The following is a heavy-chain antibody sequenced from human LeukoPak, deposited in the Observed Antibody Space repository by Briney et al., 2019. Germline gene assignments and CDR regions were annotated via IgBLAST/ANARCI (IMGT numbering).Heavy chain of an antibody. D-gene: IGHD1-26*01. CDR1: GGSFSGYY. V-gene: IGHV4-34*01. CDR2: INHSGST. J-gene: IGHJ6*03. CDR3: ARGRVGATSYYYFYMDV. Sequence: KPSETLSLTCAVYGGSFSGYYWSWIRQPPGKGLEWIGEINHSGSTNYNPSLKSRVTISVDTSKNQFSLKLSSVTAADTAVFYCARGRVGATSYYYFYMDVWGKGTTVTVSS.